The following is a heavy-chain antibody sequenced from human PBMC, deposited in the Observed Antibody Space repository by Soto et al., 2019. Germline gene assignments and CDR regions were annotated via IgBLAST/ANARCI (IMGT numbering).Heavy chain of an antibody. CDR1: GFTFSNSA. Sequence: GGSLRLSCAGSGFTFSNSAMSWVRQAPGKGLEWVSVISGAGDNTHYADSVQGRFTISRDNSNNTLYLQMTSLRADDTAVYYCAKDHWFDPWGQGTLVTSPQ. J-gene: IGHJ5*02. CDR3: AKDHWFDP. CDR2: ISGAGDNT. V-gene: IGHV3-23*01.